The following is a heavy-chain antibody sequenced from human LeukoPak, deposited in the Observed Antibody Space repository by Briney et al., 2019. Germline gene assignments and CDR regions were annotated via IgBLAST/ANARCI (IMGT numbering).Heavy chain of an antibody. Sequence: GSLRLSCAASGFSVSTNYMNWVRQPPAGRLEWVSVIYSGGNTYYADSVKGRFTISRDKSKNTLYLQMNTRRAEDTAVYYCAREYLGMDVWGQGTTVTVSS. CDR3: AREYLGMDV. J-gene: IGHJ6*02. CDR1: GFSVSTNY. D-gene: IGHD2-2*01. CDR2: IYSGGNT. V-gene: IGHV3-53*01.